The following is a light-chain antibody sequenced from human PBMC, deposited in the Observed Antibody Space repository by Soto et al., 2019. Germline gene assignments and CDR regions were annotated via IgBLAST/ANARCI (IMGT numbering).Light chain of an antibody. CDR2: DAS. J-gene: IGKJ2*01. CDR3: QQYASSFMYT. Sequence: DIQMTQCPSTLSASVGDRVTITCRASQSISSWLAWYQQKPGKAPKVLIYDASTLESGVPSRFSASGSGTEFTLTISSLQPEDFATYYCQQYASSFMYTFGQGTKLEI. CDR1: QSISSW. V-gene: IGKV1-5*01.